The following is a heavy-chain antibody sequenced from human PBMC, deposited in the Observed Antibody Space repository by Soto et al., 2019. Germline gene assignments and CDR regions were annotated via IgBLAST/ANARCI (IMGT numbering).Heavy chain of an antibody. D-gene: IGHD2-15*01. CDR3: ARGLDIVVVVAAKGVDWFDP. J-gene: IGHJ5*02. V-gene: IGHV4-34*01. CDR1: GGSFSGYY. CDR2: INHSGST. Sequence: QVQLQQWGAGLLKPSETLSLTCAVYGGSFSGYYWSWIRQPPGKGLEWIGEINHSGSTNHNPSLKSRVTISVDTSKNQFSLKLSSVTAADTAVYYCARGLDIVVVVAAKGVDWFDPWGQGTLVTVSS.